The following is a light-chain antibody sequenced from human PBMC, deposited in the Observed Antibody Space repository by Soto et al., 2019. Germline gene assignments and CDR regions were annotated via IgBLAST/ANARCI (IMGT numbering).Light chain of an antibody. Sequence: DIVMTQSADSLAVSLGERATINCKSSQSVLYSSNNQNYLAWYQQKPGQPPKLLIYWASTRESGVPDRFSGSGSGTDFTLTISSLQGEDVAVYYCQPYYSTPRTFGQGTKLEIK. CDR2: WAS. CDR3: QPYYSTPRT. CDR1: QSVLYSSNNQNY. J-gene: IGKJ2*01. V-gene: IGKV4-1*01.